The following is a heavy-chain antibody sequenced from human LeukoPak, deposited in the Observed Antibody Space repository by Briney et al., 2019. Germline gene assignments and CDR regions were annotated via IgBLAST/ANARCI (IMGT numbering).Heavy chain of an antibody. V-gene: IGHV1-2*02. CDR1: GYTFTNYG. Sequence: ASVKVSCKASGYTFTNYGISWVRQAPGQGLEWMGWINPNSGGTNYAQKFQGRVTMTRDTSISTAYMELSRLRSDDTAVEYCWRVRNRYANWFDPWGQGTLVTVSS. CDR3: WRVRNRYANWFDP. J-gene: IGHJ5*02. CDR2: INPNSGGT. D-gene: IGHD5-12*01.